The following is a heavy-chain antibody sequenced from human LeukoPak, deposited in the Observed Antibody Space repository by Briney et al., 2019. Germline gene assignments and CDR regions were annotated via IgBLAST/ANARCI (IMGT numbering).Heavy chain of an antibody. CDR1: GFTFSSYA. J-gene: IGHJ6*02. Sequence: GGSLRLSCAASGFTFSSYAMHWVRQAPGKGLEWVAVISYDGSNKYYADSVKGRFTISRDNSKNTLYLQMNSLRAEDTAVYYCARGDRTITQYDILTGYYPGLFYYYYYGMDVWGQGTTVTVSS. D-gene: IGHD3-9*01. CDR3: ARGDRTITQYDILTGYYPGLFYYYYYGMDV. V-gene: IGHV3-30-3*01. CDR2: ISYDGSNK.